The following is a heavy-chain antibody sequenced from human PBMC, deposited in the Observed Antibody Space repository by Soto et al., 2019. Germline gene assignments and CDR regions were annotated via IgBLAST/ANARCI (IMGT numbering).Heavy chain of an antibody. J-gene: IGHJ6*02. CDR3: ARETRYYDILTGYRYYYYGMDV. CDR1: GFTFSSYA. CDR2: ISYDGSNK. D-gene: IGHD3-9*01. Sequence: GGSLRLSCAASGFTFSSYAMHWVRQAPGKGLEWVAVISYDGSNKYYADSVKGRFTISRDNSKNTLYLQMNSLRAEDTAVYYCARETRYYDILTGYRYYYYGMDVWGQGTTVTVSS. V-gene: IGHV3-30-3*01.